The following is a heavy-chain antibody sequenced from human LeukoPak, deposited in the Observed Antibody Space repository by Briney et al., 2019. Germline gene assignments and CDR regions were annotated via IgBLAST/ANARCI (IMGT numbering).Heavy chain of an antibody. D-gene: IGHD1-14*01. CDR3: ARAPAGDHWYFDL. V-gene: IGHV4-4*02. Sequence: SETLSLTCAVSGGSISSSNWWSWVRQPPGKGLEWIGEIYHSGSTNYNPSLKSRVTISVDKSKNQFSLELSSVTAADTAVYYCARAPAGDHWYFDLWGRGTLVTVSS. CDR2: IYHSGST. CDR1: GGSISSSNW. J-gene: IGHJ2*01.